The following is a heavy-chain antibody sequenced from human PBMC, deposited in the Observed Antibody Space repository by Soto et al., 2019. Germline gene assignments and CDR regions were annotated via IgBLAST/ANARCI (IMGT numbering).Heavy chain of an antibody. CDR1: RFTCSSYG. Sequence: PGGSLRLSCAASRFTCSSYGMHWVRQAPGKGLEWVAVISYEGSNKYYADSVKGRFTISRDNSKNTLYLQMNSQRAEDTTVYYCAKNRLLWFGELFPSANYYGMDVWGQGTTVTVSS. J-gene: IGHJ6*02. CDR3: AKNRLLWFGELFPSANYYGMDV. CDR2: ISYEGSNK. D-gene: IGHD3-10*01. V-gene: IGHV3-30*18.